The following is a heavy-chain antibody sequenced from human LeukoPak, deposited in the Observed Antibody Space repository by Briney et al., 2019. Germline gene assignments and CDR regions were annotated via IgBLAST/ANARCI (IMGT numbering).Heavy chain of an antibody. V-gene: IGHV3-21*01. CDR3: ARDFGGYESSDY. Sequence: GGSLRLSCAASGFTFSDYNMRWIRQAPGKGLEWVSSISSSSSYIYYADSVKGRFTISRDNAKNSLYLQMNSLRAEDTAVYYCARDFGGYESSDYWGQGTLVTVSS. D-gene: IGHD1-1*01. J-gene: IGHJ4*02. CDR1: GFTFSDYN. CDR2: ISSSSSYI.